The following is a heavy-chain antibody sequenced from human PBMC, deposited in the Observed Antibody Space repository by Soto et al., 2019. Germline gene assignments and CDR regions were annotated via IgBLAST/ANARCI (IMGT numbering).Heavy chain of an antibody. J-gene: IGHJ6*03. V-gene: IGHV4-30-4*08. CDR1: GDSISSDYYH. D-gene: IGHD3-9*01. CDR2: IHHSGSI. Sequence: SETLSLTCTVSGDSISSDYYHWTWIRQSPGKGLEWIGYIHHSGSIHYNPSLKSRVTISVDTSKNQFSLKLSSVTAADTAVYYCARHKDWRIMDVWGKGTTVTVSS. CDR3: ARHKDWRIMDV.